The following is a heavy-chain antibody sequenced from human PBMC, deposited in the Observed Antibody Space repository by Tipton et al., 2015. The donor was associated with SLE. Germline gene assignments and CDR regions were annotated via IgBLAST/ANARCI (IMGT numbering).Heavy chain of an antibody. J-gene: IGHJ6*03. Sequence: TLSLTCTVSGDSFSSYFWSWTRQSPGKGLEWIGYIYDTGSTNYNPSLQSRVTISIDTSKNQFSLQLTSVTAADTAIYYCARESFTNDFYYYMDVWGKGTTVTVSS. CDR3: ARESFTNDFYYYMDV. D-gene: IGHD2-8*01. V-gene: IGHV4-59*01. CDR1: GDSFSSYF. CDR2: IYDTGST.